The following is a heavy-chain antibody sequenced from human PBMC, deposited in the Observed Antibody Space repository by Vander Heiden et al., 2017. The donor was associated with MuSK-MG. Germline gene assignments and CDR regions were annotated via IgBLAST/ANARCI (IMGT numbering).Heavy chain of an antibody. CDR2: SKAASERRTA. V-gene: IGHV3-15*01. J-gene: IGHJ4*02. CDR1: GSSLSEDR. D-gene: IGHD4-17*01. CDR3: TTDRHRVHYGHKRGADY. Sequence: EVKLLESGGDFVKPGGSLRPSCVASGSSLSEDRMTWVRQVPGKGLGWLGRSKAASERRTADYSPLIKDRFRSERDDSEDIIHLVSNDVRAEDTGLDVCTTDRHRVHYGHKRGADYWSQGTQGTVS.